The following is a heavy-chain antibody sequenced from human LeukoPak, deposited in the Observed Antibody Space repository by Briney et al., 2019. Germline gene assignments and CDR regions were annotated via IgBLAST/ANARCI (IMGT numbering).Heavy chain of an antibody. V-gene: IGHV1-2*02. CDR3: ARDLYGGTSATFDY. J-gene: IGHJ4*02. CDR2: INPNSGDT. D-gene: IGHD4-23*01. Sequence: ASVKVSCKASGYSFTGYYMHWVRQAPGQGLERMGWINPNSGDTNFAQNFQGRVTMTRDTSISTVYMELSRLRSDNTAVYYCARDLYGGTSATFDYWGQGTLVTVSS. CDR1: GYSFTGYY.